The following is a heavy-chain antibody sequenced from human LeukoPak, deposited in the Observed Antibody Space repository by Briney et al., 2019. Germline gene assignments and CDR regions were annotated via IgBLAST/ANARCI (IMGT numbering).Heavy chain of an antibody. J-gene: IGHJ4*02. CDR3: ARDFTLGDSSSSSGVYFDY. CDR2: IIPISGTA. V-gene: IGHV1-69*13. Sequence: ASVKVSCKASRGTFSSYAISWVRQAPGQRLEWMGGIIPISGTANYAQKFPGRDTITADDSTSTAYIVLSSLGSEDTAVYYCARDFTLGDSSSSSGVYFDYWGEGTLVSDCS. CDR1: RGTFSSYA. D-gene: IGHD6-6*01.